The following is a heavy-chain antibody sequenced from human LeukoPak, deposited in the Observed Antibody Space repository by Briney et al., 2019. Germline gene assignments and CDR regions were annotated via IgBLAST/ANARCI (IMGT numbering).Heavy chain of an antibody. D-gene: IGHD5-18*01. CDR1: GYTLTELS. V-gene: IGHV1-24*01. J-gene: IGHJ6*02. Sequence: SVKVSCKVSGYTLTELSMQWVRQAPGKGLEWMGGFDPEDGETIYAQKFQGRVTMTEDTSTDTAYMELSSLRSEDTAVYYCATNQGYSYGWGYYYYYGMDVWGQGTTVTVSS. CDR2: FDPEDGET. CDR3: ATNQGYSYGWGYYYYYGMDV.